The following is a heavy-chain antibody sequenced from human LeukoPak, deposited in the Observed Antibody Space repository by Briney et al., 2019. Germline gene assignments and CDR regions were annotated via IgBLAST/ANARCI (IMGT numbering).Heavy chain of an antibody. CDR2: ISSSGSTI. D-gene: IGHD3-22*01. V-gene: IGHV3-11*01. J-gene: IGHJ4*02. CDR1: GFTFSDYY. Sequence: GGSLRLSCAASGFTFSDYYMSWIRQAPGKGLGWGSYISSSGSTIYYADSVKGRFTISRDNAKNSLYLQMNSLRAEDTAVYYCRRYDSSGYYQDYWGQGTLVTVSS. CDR3: RRYDSSGYYQDY.